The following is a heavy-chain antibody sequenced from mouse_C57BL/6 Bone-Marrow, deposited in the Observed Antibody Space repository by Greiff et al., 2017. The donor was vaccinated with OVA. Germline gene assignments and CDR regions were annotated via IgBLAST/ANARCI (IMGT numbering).Heavy chain of an antibody. V-gene: IGHV5-6*01. CDR1: GFTFSSYG. CDR2: ISSGGSYT. J-gene: IGHJ2*01. CDR3: ARLKNY. Sequence: EVMLVESGGDLVKPGGSLKLSCAASGFTFSSYGMSWVRQTPDKRLEWVATISSGGSYTYYPDSVKGRFTISRDNAKNTLYLQMSSLKSEDTAMYYCARLKNYWGQGTTLTVSS.